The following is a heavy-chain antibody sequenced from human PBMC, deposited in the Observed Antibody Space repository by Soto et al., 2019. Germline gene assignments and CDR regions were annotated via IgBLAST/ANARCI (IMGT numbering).Heavy chain of an antibody. Sequence: GGSLRLSCAASGFTFSSYSMNWVRQAPGKGLEWVSSISSSSSYIYYADSVKGRFTISRDNAKNSLYLQMNSLRAEDTAVYYCAREASGWPTGGNFDYWGQGTLVTVSS. V-gene: IGHV3-21*01. CDR1: GFTFSSYS. D-gene: IGHD6-19*01. CDR2: ISSSSSYI. J-gene: IGHJ4*02. CDR3: AREASGWPTGGNFDY.